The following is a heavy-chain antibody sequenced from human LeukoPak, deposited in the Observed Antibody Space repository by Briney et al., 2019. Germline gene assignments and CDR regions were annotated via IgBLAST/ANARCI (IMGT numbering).Heavy chain of an antibody. D-gene: IGHD3-22*01. J-gene: IGHJ3*02. CDR2: IWYDGSNK. CDR3: ARDRELTSYDSAAFDI. V-gene: IGHV3-33*01. Sequence: GRSLRLSCAASGFTFSSYGMHWVRQAPGKGLEWVAVIWYDGSNKYYADSVKGRFTISRDNSKNTLYLQMNSLRAEDTAVYYCARDRELTSYDSAAFDIWGHRTMVTVSS. CDR1: GFTFSSYG.